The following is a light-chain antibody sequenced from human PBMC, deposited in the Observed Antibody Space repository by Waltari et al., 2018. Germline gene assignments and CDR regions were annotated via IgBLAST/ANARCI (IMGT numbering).Light chain of an antibody. V-gene: IGKV1-39*01. CDR3: QQSFSTPLT. CDR1: QSISSY. Sequence: DVQMTQSPSSLSASLGARVTITCRAGQSISSYLNWYQHKPGMAPKHLIYAASTLQSGVPSRFSGSGSGTDFTLTISSLQPEDFATYYCQQSFSTPLTFGGGTKVEIK. CDR2: AAS. J-gene: IGKJ4*01.